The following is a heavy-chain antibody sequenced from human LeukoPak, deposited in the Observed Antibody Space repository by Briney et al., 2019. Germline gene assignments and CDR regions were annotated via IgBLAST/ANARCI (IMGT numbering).Heavy chain of an antibody. CDR3: ARDRVGYYDSSGYYLPLFDP. V-gene: IGHV3-11*01. Sequence: GGSLRLSRAASGFTFSDYYMSWIRQAPGKGLEWVSYISSSGSTIYYADSVKGRFTISRDNAKNSLYLQMNSLRAEDTAVYYCARDRVGYYDSSGYYLPLFDPWGQGTLVTVSS. D-gene: IGHD3-22*01. J-gene: IGHJ5*02. CDR1: GFTFSDYY. CDR2: ISSSGSTI.